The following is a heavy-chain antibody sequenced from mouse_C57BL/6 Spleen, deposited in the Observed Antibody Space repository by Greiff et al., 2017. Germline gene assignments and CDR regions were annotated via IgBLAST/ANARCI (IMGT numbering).Heavy chain of an antibody. CDR2: ISNGGGST. Sequence: EVKLEESGGGLVQPGGSLKLSCAASGFTFSDYYMYWVRQTPEKRLEWVAYISNGGGSTYYPDTVKGRFTISRDNAKNTLYLQMSRLKSEDTAMYYCARWHYGSSYDYAMDYWGQGTSVTVSS. V-gene: IGHV5-12*01. D-gene: IGHD1-1*01. CDR1: GFTFSDYY. J-gene: IGHJ4*01. CDR3: ARWHYGSSYDYAMDY.